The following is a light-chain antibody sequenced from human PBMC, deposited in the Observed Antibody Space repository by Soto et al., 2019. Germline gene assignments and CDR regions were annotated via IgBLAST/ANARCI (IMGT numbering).Light chain of an antibody. CDR1: KLGDKY. Sequence: SYELTQPPSVSVSPGQTASITCSGDKLGDKYACWYQQKPGQSPVLVTYQDSKRPSGIPERFSGSNSGNTATLTISGTQAMAEADYYCQAWDSSTVVFGGGTKLTVL. CDR2: QDS. CDR3: QAWDSSTVV. J-gene: IGLJ2*01. V-gene: IGLV3-1*01.